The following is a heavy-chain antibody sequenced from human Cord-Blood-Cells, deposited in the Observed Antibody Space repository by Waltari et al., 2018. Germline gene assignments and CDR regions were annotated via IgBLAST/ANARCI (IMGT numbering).Heavy chain of an antibody. CDR3: ATRHGYSSSWYYFQH. J-gene: IGHJ1*01. CDR2: INHSGST. D-gene: IGHD6-13*01. CDR1: GGSFSGYY. Sequence: QVQLQQWGAGLLKPSETLSLTCAVYGGSFSGYYWSWIRQPPGKGLEGIGEINHSGSTNYNPSLKSRVTISVDTSKNQFSLKLSSVTAADTAVYYCATRHGYSSSWYYFQHWGQGTLVTVSS. V-gene: IGHV4-34*01.